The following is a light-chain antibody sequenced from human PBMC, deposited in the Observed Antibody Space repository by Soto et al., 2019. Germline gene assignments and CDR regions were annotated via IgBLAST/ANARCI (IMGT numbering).Light chain of an antibody. Sequence: PGERATLSCRASQSVSSSYLDWYQQKPGQAPRLLIYGASTRATGISDRFSGSGSGTDFTLTISRLEPEDFAVYYCQQYGSSPRTFGQGTKVEI. CDR3: QQYGSSPRT. CDR2: GAS. J-gene: IGKJ1*01. V-gene: IGKV3-20*01. CDR1: QSVSSSY.